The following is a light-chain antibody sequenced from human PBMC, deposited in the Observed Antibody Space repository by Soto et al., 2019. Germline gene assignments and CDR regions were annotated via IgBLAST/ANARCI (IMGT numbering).Light chain of an antibody. CDR1: NIKSKS. CDR3: QVWDTGNDHVV. CDR2: DDS. J-gene: IGLJ2*01. Sequence: SYELTQPPSVSVAPGQTARITCGGNNIKSKSVHWYQQRPGQAPVLVVHDDSDRPSGIPERLSGSNSENTATLIITRVEAVDEADYYCQVWDTGNDHVVFGGGTKLTVL. V-gene: IGLV3-21*02.